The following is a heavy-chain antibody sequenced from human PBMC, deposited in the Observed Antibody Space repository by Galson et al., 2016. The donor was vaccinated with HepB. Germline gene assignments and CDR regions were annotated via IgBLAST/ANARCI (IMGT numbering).Heavy chain of an antibody. V-gene: IGHV5-51*01. CDR2: IYPDDSGT. J-gene: IGHJ4*02. CDR1: GYAFAGYW. CDR3: VRHALGGGGWHYFDY. Sequence: QSGAEVKKPGESLKISCEGSGYAFAGYWIGWVRQMPGEGLEWMGIIYPDDSGTRYSPSFQGHVSISVDRSSDTAHLQWGSLEASDTAMYYCVRHALGGGGWHYFDYWGQGSLVTVSS. D-gene: IGHD6-19*01.